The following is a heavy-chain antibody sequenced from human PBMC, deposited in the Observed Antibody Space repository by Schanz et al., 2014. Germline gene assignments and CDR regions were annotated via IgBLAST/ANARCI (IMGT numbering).Heavy chain of an antibody. CDR2: ISGGGGTT. CDR1: GFTFSSYA. J-gene: IGHJ4*02. V-gene: IGHV3-23*04. CDR3: VSQTGSPNY. Sequence: VQLVESGGGVVQPGRSLRLSCAASGFTFSSYAMSWVRQAPGKGLEWVSAISGGGGTTYYADSVKGRFTISRDNSKNTLYLQMNSLRVEDTAVYFCVSQTGSPNYWGQGTLVTVSS. D-gene: IGHD6-13*01.